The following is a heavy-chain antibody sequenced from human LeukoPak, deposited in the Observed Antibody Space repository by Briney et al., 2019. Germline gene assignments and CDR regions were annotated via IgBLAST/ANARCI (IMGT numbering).Heavy chain of an antibody. CDR2: MNPNTGNT. CDR3: AKVFHWDNFFDP. Sequence: SVKVSCKASGYTFTNYDIDWVRQAAGQGPEWMGWMNPNTGNTAYAQKFQGRVVMTRDTAITTAFMELSGLRPDDTAVYYCAKVFHWDNFFDPWGQGTLVTVTS. J-gene: IGHJ5*02. D-gene: IGHD7-27*01. CDR1: GYTFTNYD. V-gene: IGHV1-8*01.